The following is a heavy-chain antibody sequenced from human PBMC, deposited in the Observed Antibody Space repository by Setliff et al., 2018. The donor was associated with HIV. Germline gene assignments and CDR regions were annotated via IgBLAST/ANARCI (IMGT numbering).Heavy chain of an antibody. J-gene: IGHJ4*02. CDR2: ISSASSAT. CDR3: ARGRVPFDY. Sequence: GGSLRLSCAASGFTFSRYAMNWVRQAPGKGLEWISYISSASSATDYADSVKGRFTVSRDNARNSLFLEMNSLRADDTAVYYCARGRVPFDYWGQGTLVTVSS. CDR1: GFTFSRYA. V-gene: IGHV3-48*04. D-gene: IGHD2-2*01.